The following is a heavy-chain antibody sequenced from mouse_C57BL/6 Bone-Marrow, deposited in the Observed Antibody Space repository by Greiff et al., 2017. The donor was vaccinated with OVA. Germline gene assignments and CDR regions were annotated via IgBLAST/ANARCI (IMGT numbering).Heavy chain of an antibody. D-gene: IGHD1-1*01. J-gene: IGHJ2*01. Sequence: EVQRVESGGGLVKPGGSLKLSCAASGFTFSSYAMSWVRQTPEKRLEWVATISDGGSYTYYPDNVKGRFTISRDNAKNNLYLQMSHLKSEDTAMYYCARTYYYGSRDYWGQGTTLTVSS. CDR1: GFTFSSYA. CDR3: ARTYYYGSRDY. V-gene: IGHV5-4*01. CDR2: ISDGGSYT.